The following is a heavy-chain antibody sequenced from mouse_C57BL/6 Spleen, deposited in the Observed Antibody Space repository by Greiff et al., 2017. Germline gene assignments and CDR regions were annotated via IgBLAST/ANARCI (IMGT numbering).Heavy chain of an antibody. D-gene: IGHD1-1*01. J-gene: IGHJ4*01. CDR3: TRLVTTVVGYAMDY. Sequence: EVKLVESGEGLVKPGGSLKLSCAASGFTFSSYAMSWVRQTPEKRLEWVAYISSGGDYIYYADPVKGRFTISRDSARNTLYLQMSSLQSEGTTMYYWTRLVTTVVGYAMDYWGQGTSGTVSS. CDR1: GFTFSSYA. CDR2: ISSGGDYI. V-gene: IGHV5-9-1*02.